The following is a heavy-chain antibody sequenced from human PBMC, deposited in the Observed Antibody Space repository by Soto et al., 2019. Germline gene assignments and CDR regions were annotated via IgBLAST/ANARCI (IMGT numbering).Heavy chain of an antibody. V-gene: IGHV3-15*01. CDR3: TTDSADIVVVPATFGMDV. J-gene: IGHJ6*02. Sequence: AGGSLRLSCAASGITFSNAWMTWVRQAPGKGLEWVGRIKGITDGGTTDYAAPVKGRFTISRDDSKDTLYLQMNNLRTEDTAVYHCTTDSADIVVVPATFGMDVWGQGTTVTVSS. CDR2: IKGITDGGTT. CDR1: GITFSNAW. D-gene: IGHD2-2*01.